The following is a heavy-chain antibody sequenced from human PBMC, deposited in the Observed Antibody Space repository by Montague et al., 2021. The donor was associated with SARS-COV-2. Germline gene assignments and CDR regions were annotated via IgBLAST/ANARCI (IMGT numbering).Heavy chain of an antibody. CDR3: ARETMTADDFDI. D-gene: IGHD1-14*01. V-gene: IGHV4-59*02. CDR1: GASVGSSD. CDR2: FYSVGGT. Sequence: SETLSLTCTVSGASVGSSDWGWIRQSPGKGLEWIGYFYSVGGTAYNPSRKSRATISRDTSKNQFSLEVRSVTAADTAVYYCARETMTADDFDIWGQGTMVTVSS. J-gene: IGHJ3*02.